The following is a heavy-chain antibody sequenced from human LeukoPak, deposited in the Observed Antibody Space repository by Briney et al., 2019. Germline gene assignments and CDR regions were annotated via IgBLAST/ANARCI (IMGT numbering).Heavy chain of an antibody. Sequence: ASVKVSCKASGYTFTSYDINWVRQATGQGLEWMGWMNPNSGNTGYAQKFQGRVTMTRNTSISTAYMELSSLRSGDTAVYYCARGVSYGSGSYYAYWGQGTLVTVSS. CDR1: GYTFTSYD. CDR2: MNPNSGNT. V-gene: IGHV1-8*01. CDR3: ARGVSYGSGSYYAY. D-gene: IGHD3-10*01. J-gene: IGHJ4*02.